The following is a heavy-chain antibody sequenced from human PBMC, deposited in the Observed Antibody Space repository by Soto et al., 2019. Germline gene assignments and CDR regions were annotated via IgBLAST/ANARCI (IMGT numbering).Heavy chain of an antibody. CDR2: IYYSGST. CDR3: AVSVYSSSWYGVGWFDP. V-gene: IGHV4-59*01. Sequence: SETLSLTCTVSGGSISSYYWSWIRQPPGKGLEWIGYIYYSGSTNYNPSLKSRVTISVDTSKNQFSLKLSSVTAADTAVYYCAVSVYSSSWYGVGWFDPWGQGTLDTVSS. CDR1: GGSISSYY. J-gene: IGHJ5*02. D-gene: IGHD6-13*01.